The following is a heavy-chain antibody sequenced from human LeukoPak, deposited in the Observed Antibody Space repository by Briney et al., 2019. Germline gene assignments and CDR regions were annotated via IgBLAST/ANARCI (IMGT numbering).Heavy chain of an antibody. CDR1: GGSISSYY. V-gene: IGHV4-4*07. CDR2: IYTSGST. J-gene: IGHJ5*02. D-gene: IGHD3-22*01. Sequence: SETLSLTCTVSGGSISSYYWSWIRQPAGKGLEWIGRIYTSGSTNYNPSLKSRVTMSVDTSKNQFSLKLSSVTAADTAVYYCARVYDSSGYYSWFDPWGQGTLVTVCS. CDR3: ARVYDSSGYYSWFDP.